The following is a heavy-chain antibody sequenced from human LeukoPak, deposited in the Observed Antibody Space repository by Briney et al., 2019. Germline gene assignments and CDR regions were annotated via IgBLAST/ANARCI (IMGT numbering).Heavy chain of an antibody. Sequence: GGSLRLSCAASGFTFSSYWMSWVRQAPGRGLEWVANIKQDGSEKYYVESVRGRFTISRDNAKNSLYLQMNSLRVEDTAVYYCARDSSFLGMGYWGQGTLVTVSS. CDR3: ARDSSFLGMGY. D-gene: IGHD7-27*01. J-gene: IGHJ4*02. V-gene: IGHV3-7*01. CDR1: GFTFSSYW. CDR2: IKQDGSEK.